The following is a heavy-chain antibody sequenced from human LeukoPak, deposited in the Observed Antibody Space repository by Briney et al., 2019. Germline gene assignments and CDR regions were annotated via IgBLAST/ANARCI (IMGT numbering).Heavy chain of an antibody. D-gene: IGHD1-26*01. V-gene: IGHV3-23*01. Sequence: GGSLRLSCAASGFTFSSYAMSWVRQAPGKGLEWVSAISGSGGSTYYADSVKGRFTISRDNSKNTLYLQMNSLRAEDTAVHYCAKAPSGSYYSSSFVYWGQGTLVTVSS. CDR1: GFTFSSYA. CDR3: AKAPSGSYYSSSFVY. CDR2: ISGSGGST. J-gene: IGHJ4*02.